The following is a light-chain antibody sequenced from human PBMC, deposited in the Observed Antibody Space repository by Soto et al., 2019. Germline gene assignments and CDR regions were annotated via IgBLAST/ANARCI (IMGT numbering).Light chain of an antibody. V-gene: IGKV3-15*01. CDR1: QSVSSN. CDR2: GAS. CDR3: QQYNNWPRIT. Sequence: EIVMTQSPATLSVSPGERATLSCRARQSVSSNLAWYQQKPGQAPRLLIYGASTRATGIPARFSGSGSGTEFTLTLSRLQSEDFAVYYCQQYNNWPRITFGQGTRLESK. J-gene: IGKJ5*01.